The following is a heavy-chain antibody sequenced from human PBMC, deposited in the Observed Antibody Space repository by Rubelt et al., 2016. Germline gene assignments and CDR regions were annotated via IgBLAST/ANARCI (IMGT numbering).Heavy chain of an antibody. CDR1: GGSISSGGYY. CDR3: ATNGVVTAPFQY. V-gene: IGHV4-31*03. Sequence: QLQLQESGPGLVKPSETLSLTCTVSGGSISSGGYYWSWIRQLPGKGPEWIGNIYYTGNTHYSPSLRSRVVITIDTSKNEFYLSRSSVTAADTAVYYCATNGVVTAPFQYWGQGTLVAVSS. J-gene: IGHJ4*02. CDR2: IYYTGNT. D-gene: IGHD3-3*01.